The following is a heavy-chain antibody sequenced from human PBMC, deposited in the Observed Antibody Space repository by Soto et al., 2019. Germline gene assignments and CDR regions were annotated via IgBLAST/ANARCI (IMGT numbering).Heavy chain of an antibody. V-gene: IGHV5-10-1*01. CDR1: GYSFTGYW. CDR3: ARDPHEFWTSYWFDP. D-gene: IGHD3-3*01. J-gene: IGHJ5*02. CDR2: IDPSDSYT. Sequence: GESLKISCKGSGYSFTGYWISWVRQMPGKGLEWMGRIDPSDSYTNYSPSFEGRVTISADESISTAYLQWSSLRASDTAMYYCARDPHEFWTSYWFDPWGQGTPVTVSS.